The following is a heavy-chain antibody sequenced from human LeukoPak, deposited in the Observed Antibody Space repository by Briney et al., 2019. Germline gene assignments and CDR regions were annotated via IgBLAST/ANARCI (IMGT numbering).Heavy chain of an antibody. CDR3: ATSIVGAAGDAFDI. D-gene: IGHD1-26*01. V-gene: IGHV4-59*01. Sequence: SETLSLTCTVSGGSISSYYWSWIRQPPGKGLGWIGYIYYSGSTNYNPSLKSRVTLSVDTSKNQFSLKLSSVTAADTAVYYCATSIVGAAGDAFDIWGQGTLVTVSS. CDR2: IYYSGST. J-gene: IGHJ3*02. CDR1: GGSISSYY.